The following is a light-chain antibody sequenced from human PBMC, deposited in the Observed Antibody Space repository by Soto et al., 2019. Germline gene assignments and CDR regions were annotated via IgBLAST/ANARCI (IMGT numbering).Light chain of an antibody. V-gene: IGKV1-39*01. CDR3: QQSYSTPLT. CDR2: AAS. Sequence: DIQMTQSPSSLSASVGDRVTITCRASQSISNYLNWYQQKPGKAPKFLIYAASSLQSGVPSRFSGSGSGTDFTLTITSQQPEDYATYYCQQSYSTPLTCGGGTKVEIK. CDR1: QSISNY. J-gene: IGKJ4*01.